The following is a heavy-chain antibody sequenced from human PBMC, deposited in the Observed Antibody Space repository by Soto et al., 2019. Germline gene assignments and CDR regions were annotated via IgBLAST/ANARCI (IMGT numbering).Heavy chain of an antibody. Sequence: QVHLVQSGVEVKKPGASVKVSCKASGYSFSTYGISWVRQAPGQGLEWMGWISGLNGNTNYAQNLQGRVTMTTDTYTRTTYMELRSLGFDDTAMYYCARDLFGEDGACYFEYWGQVTLVTVSS. D-gene: IGHD2-21*01. CDR2: ISGLNGNT. J-gene: IGHJ4*02. CDR1: GYSFSTYG. CDR3: ARDLFGEDGACYFEY. V-gene: IGHV1-18*01.